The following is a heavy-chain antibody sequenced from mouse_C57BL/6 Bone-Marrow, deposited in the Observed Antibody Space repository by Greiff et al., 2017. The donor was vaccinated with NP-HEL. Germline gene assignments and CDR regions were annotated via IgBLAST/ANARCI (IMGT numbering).Heavy chain of an antibody. D-gene: IGHD1-1*01. Sequence: VQLQQSGAELVRPGTSVKVSCKASGYAFTNYLIEWVKQRPGQGLEWIGVINPGSGGTKYNEKFKGKATLTADKSSSTAYMQLSSLTSEDSAVYFCARFITTVVAPDYWGQGTTLTVSS. CDR2: INPGSGGT. CDR3: ARFITTVVAPDY. J-gene: IGHJ2*01. CDR1: GYAFTNYL. V-gene: IGHV1-54*01.